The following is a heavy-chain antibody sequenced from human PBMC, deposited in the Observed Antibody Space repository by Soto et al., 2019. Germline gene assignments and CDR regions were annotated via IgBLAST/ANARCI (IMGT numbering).Heavy chain of an antibody. V-gene: IGHV1-2*02. Sequence: QVQLVQSGPEVQIPGASVKVSCKASGYPFTTSYIHWVRQAPGQGLEWLGWVSPNNGRTLYAQKFKGRITLTSDTSIHPAYKDLARLTSDDTAIYFCARVEASASSTGDWGQGTLITVSS. D-gene: IGHD6-6*01. CDR3: ARVEASASSTGD. CDR2: VSPNNGRT. CDR1: GYPFTTSY. J-gene: IGHJ4*02.